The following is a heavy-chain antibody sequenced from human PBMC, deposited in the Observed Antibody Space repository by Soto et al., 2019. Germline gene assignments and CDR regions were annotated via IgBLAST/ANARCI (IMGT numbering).Heavy chain of an antibody. D-gene: IGHD2-2*01. V-gene: IGHV4-39*01. CDR1: GGSISSSSYY. Sequence: PSETLSLTCTVSGGSISSSSYYWGWIRQPPGKGLEWIGSIYYSGSTYYNPSLKSRVTISVDTSKNQFSLKLSSVTAADTAVYYCARHPRAYQLPTNYYYYMDVWGKGTTVTVSS. CDR2: IYYSGST. CDR3: ARHPRAYQLPTNYYYYMDV. J-gene: IGHJ6*03.